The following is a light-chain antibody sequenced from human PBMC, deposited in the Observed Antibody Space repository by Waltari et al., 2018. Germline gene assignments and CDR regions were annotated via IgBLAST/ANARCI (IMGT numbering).Light chain of an antibody. CDR3: QQRSNWPRIT. CDR2: DAS. J-gene: IGKJ5*01. Sequence: EIVLTQSPDTLSLSPGERATLSCRASQSVGSFLAWCQQNPGQPPRLLISDASTRATGIPARFRGSGSGTDFTLTISSLEPEDFAVYYCQQRSNWPRITFGQGTRLEI. V-gene: IGKV3-11*01. CDR1: QSVGSF.